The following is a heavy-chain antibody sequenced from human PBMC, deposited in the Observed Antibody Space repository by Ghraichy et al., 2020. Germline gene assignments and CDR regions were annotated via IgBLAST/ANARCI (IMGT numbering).Heavy chain of an antibody. V-gene: IGHV3-30*18. CDR1: GFTFSSYG. D-gene: IGHD1-26*01. J-gene: IGHJ4*02. CDR2: ISYDGSNK. Sequence: LSLTCAASGFTFSSYGMHWVRQAPGKGLEWVAVISYDGSNKYYADSVKGRFTISRDNSKNTLYLQMNSLRAEDTAVYYCAKDWTSGSYCPGYWGQGTLVTVSS. CDR3: AKDWTSGSYCPGY.